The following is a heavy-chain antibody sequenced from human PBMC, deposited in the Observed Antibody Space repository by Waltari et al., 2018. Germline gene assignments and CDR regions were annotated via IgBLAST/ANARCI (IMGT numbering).Heavy chain of an antibody. V-gene: IGHV5-51*01. D-gene: IGHD4-17*01. CDR3: ARHLDYGDYDRSPQDY. CDR1: GYSFTSYW. CDR2: IYPGDSDT. Sequence: EVQLVQAGAEVKKPGESLKISCKGSGYSFTSYWIGWVRQMHGQGLEWMGIIYPGDSDTRYSPSFQGQVTISADKSISTAYLQWSSLKASDTAMYYCARHLDYGDYDRSPQDYWGQGTLVTVSS. J-gene: IGHJ4*02.